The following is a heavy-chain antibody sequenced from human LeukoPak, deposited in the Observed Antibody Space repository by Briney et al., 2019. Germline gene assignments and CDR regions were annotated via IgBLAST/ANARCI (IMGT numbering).Heavy chain of an antibody. V-gene: IGHV1-46*01. CDR1: GYTFTSYY. CDR2: INPSGGST. D-gene: IGHD5-12*01. CDR3: ARSRGYSGYARDSYYFDY. Sequence: ASVKVSCKASGYTFTSYYMHWVRQAPGQGLEWMGIINPSGGSTSYAQKFQGRVTMTRDMSTSTAYMELSRLRSDDTAVYYCARSRGYSGYARDSYYFDYWGQGTLVTVSS. J-gene: IGHJ4*02.